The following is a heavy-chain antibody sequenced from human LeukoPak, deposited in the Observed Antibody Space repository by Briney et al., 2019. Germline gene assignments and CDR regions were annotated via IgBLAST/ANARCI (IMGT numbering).Heavy chain of an antibody. D-gene: IGHD6-6*01. CDR1: GFTFSDYW. J-gene: IGHJ6*02. CDR3: ARDSSINPNYYYYGMDV. Sequence: GGSLRLSCAASGFTFSDYWMSWVRQAPGKGLEWVANIKEDGSEKYYVDSLKGRFTISRDNAKNSLYLQMNSLRAEDTAIYYCARDSSINPNYYYYGMDVWGQGTTVTVSS. V-gene: IGHV3-7*01. CDR2: IKEDGSEK.